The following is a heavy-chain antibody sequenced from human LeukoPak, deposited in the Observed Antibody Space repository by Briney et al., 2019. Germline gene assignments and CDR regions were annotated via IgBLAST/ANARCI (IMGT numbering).Heavy chain of an antibody. Sequence: GGSLRRACAASRFTFSSYAMSWVRQAPRKGLEWVSAISGSGGSTYYADSVKGRFTISRDNSKNTLYLQMNSLRAEDTAVYYCAKEGAIHAFDIWGQGTMVTVSS. CDR2: ISGSGGST. J-gene: IGHJ3*02. CDR3: AKEGAIHAFDI. V-gene: IGHV3-23*01. D-gene: IGHD1-26*01. CDR1: RFTFSSYA.